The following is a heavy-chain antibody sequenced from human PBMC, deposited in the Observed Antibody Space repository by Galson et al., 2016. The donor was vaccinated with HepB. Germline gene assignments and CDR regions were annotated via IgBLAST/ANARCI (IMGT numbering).Heavy chain of an antibody. D-gene: IGHD6-19*01. J-gene: IGHJ4*02. Sequence: SLRLSCAASGFTFSSYGMHWVRQAPGKGLEWVAVIWYDGNNKYYADSVKGRFTISRDNSKEKLYLQMNSLRAEDTAIYYCAKDLLPSGAGREDYFDYWGQGTLVTVSS. V-gene: IGHV3-33*06. CDR2: IWYDGNNK. CDR3: AKDLLPSGAGREDYFDY. CDR1: GFTFSSYG.